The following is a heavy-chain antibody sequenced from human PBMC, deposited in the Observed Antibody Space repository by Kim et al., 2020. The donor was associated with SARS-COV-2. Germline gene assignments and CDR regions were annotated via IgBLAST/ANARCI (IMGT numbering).Heavy chain of an antibody. V-gene: IGHV3-23*01. Sequence: GGSLRLSCAASGFTFRTYAMSWVRQTPGRGLEWVSAISDSGDNTHYADSVKGRFTVFRDNSKNTLYLQMNSLRDVDAAVYYCAKDLGYCSSSVCYPPYGMHVWGQGTTVTVSS. J-gene: IGHJ6*02. CDR2: ISDSGDNT. CDR3: AKDLGYCSSSVCYPPYGMHV. D-gene: IGHD2-2*01. CDR1: GFTFRTYA.